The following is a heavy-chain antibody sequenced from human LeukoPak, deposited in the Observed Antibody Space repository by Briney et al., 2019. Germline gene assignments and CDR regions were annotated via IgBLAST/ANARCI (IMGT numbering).Heavy chain of an antibody. CDR2: INHSGST. V-gene: IGHV4-34*01. CDR1: GGSFSGYY. Sequence: SETLSLTCAVYGGSFSGYYWSWIRQPPGKGLEWIGEINHSGSTNYNPSLKSRVTISVDTSNNQFSLKLSSVTAADTAVYYCARSCRGTYYYYGMDVWGQGTTVTVSS. D-gene: IGHD2-15*01. CDR3: ARSCRGTYYYYGMDV. J-gene: IGHJ6*02.